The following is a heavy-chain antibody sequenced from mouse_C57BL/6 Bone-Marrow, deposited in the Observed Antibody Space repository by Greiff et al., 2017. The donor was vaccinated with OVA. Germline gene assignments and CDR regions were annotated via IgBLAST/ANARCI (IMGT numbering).Heavy chain of an antibody. V-gene: IGHV5-9*01. D-gene: IGHD2-2*01. J-gene: IGHJ2*01. CDR1: GFTFSSYT. CDR2: ISGGGGNT. CDR3: ARLGSYYFDY. Sequence: EVQLEESGGGLVKPGGSLKLSCAASGFTFSSYTMSWVRQTPEKRLEWVATISGGGGNTYYPDSVKGRITISRDNAKNTLYLQMSSLRSEDTALYYCARLGSYYFDYWGQGTTLTVSS.